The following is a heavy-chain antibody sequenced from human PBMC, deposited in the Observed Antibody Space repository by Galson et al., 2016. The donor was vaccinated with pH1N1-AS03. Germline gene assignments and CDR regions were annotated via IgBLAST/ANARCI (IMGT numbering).Heavy chain of an antibody. CDR1: GFTVSSNY. CDR3: ARGRARGYSGYDL. J-gene: IGHJ4*02. Sequence: SLRLSCAASGFTVSSNYMSWVRQALGKGLEWVSLTYTGGSTDYADSVKGRFTISRDNSKNTPYLQMNSLRAEDTAMYYCARGRARGYSGYDLWGQGTLVTVSS. CDR2: TYTGGST. D-gene: IGHD5-12*01. V-gene: IGHV3-53*01.